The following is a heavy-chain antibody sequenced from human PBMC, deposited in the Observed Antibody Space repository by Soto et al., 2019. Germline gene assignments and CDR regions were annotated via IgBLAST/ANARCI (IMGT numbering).Heavy chain of an antibody. CDR1: GGTFSSYA. CDR3: ARDLGTLGTYDPHHDAFDI. V-gene: IGHV1-69*13. J-gene: IGHJ3*02. D-gene: IGHD5-12*01. Sequence: SVQVSCKASGGTFSSYAISWVRQAPGQGLEWMGGIIPIFGTANYAQKFQGRVTITADESTSTAYMELSSLRSEDTAVYYCARDLGTLGTYDPHHDAFDIWGQGTMVTVSS. CDR2: IIPIFGTA.